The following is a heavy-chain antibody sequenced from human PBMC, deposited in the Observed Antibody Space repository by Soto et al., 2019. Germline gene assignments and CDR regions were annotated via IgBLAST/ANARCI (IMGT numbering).Heavy chain of an antibody. V-gene: IGHV4-34*01. CDR1: GGSFSGYY. D-gene: IGHD3-3*01. CDR2: IDHSGYT. CDR3: ARVRDWFDP. Sequence: QVQLQQWGAGLLKPSETLSLTCAVYGGSFSGYYWNWIRQPPGKGLEWIGEIDHSGYTNYNPSLKSRVTISVDTSKNQFSLRLTSVTAEDTAVYYCARVRDWFDPWGQGTLVTVSS. J-gene: IGHJ5*02.